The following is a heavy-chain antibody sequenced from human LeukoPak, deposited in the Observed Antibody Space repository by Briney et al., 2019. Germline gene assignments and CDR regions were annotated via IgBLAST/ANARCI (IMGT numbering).Heavy chain of an antibody. J-gene: IGHJ3*02. Sequence: SETLSLTCTVSSGSISSYYWSWIRQPPGKGLEWIGYIYYSGSTNYNPSLKSRVTISVDTSRNQFSLKLSSVTAADTAVYYCARQGYCFNGVCSSDAFDIWGQGTMVTVSS. CDR2: IYYSGST. CDR1: SGSISSYY. CDR3: ARQGYCFNGVCSSDAFDI. D-gene: IGHD2-8*01. V-gene: IGHV4-59*01.